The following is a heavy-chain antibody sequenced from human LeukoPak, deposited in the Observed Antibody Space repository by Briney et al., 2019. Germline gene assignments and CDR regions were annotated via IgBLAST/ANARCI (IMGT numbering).Heavy chain of an antibody. Sequence: ASVKVSCKASGYTFSSYDINWVRQATGQGLGWMGWMNPNSGNTGYAQQFQGRVTMTRNTSISTAYMELSSLRSEDTAVYYCARLNRARGSYPAKYFDYWGQGTLVTVSS. CDR1: GYTFSSYD. V-gene: IGHV1-8*01. CDR3: ARLNRARGSYPAKYFDY. J-gene: IGHJ4*02. CDR2: MNPNSGNT. D-gene: IGHD1-26*01.